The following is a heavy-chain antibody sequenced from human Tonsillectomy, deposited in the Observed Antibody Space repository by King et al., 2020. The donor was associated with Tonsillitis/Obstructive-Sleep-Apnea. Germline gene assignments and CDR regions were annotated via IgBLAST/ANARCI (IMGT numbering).Heavy chain of an antibody. J-gene: IGHJ4*02. Sequence: VQLQESGPGLVKPSETLSLTCTVSGGSISSYYWSWLRQPPGKGLEWIGYIYYSGSTDYNPSLKSRVTISVDTSKDQFSLKLSSVTAADTAVYYCSSLLGLGEYSYRLNWGGYFDYWGQGNLVTVSS. CDR2: IYYSGST. CDR3: SSLLGLGEYSYRLNWGGYFDY. D-gene: IGHD5-18*01. CDR1: GGSISSYY. V-gene: IGHV4-59*08.